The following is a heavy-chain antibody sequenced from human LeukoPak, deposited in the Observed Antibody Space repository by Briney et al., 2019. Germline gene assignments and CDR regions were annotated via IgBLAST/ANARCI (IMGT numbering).Heavy chain of an antibody. J-gene: IGHJ4*02. CDR1: GFTFSSYA. CDR3: AKACRIQLWFPFDY. CDR2: ISGSGGST. Sequence: GGSLRLSCAASGFTFSSYAMSWVREAPGKGLEWVSAISGSGGSTYYADSVKGRFTISRDNSKNTLYLQMNSLRAEDTAVYYCAKACRIQLWFPFDYWGQGTLVTVSS. D-gene: IGHD5-18*01. V-gene: IGHV3-23*01.